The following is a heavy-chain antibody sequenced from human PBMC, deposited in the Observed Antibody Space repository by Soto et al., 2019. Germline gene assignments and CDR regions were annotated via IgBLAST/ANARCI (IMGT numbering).Heavy chain of an antibody. J-gene: IGHJ3*02. Sequence: SETLSLTCTVSGGSISSYYWSWIRQPPGKGLEWIGYIYYSGSTNYNPSLKSRVTISVDTSKNQFSLKLSSVTAADTAVYYCAGTFEWELLGGAFDIWGQGTMVTVSS. CDR2: IYYSGST. CDR1: GGSISSYY. V-gene: IGHV4-59*01. CDR3: AGTFEWELLGGAFDI. D-gene: IGHD1-26*01.